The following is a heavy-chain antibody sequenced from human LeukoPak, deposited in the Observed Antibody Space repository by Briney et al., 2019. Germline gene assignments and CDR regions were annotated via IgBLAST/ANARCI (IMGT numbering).Heavy chain of an antibody. D-gene: IGHD2-21*02. J-gene: IGHJ4*02. CDR1: GYTFTSYG. CDR2: IIPILGIA. V-gene: IGHV1-69*04. CDR3: ASGRDCGGDCYHSDSFDY. Sequence: ASVTVSCKASGYTFTSYGISWVRQAPGQGLEWMGRIIPILGIANYAQKFQGRVTITADKSTSTAYMELSSLRSEDTAVYYCASGRDCGGDCYHSDSFDYWGQGTLVTVSS.